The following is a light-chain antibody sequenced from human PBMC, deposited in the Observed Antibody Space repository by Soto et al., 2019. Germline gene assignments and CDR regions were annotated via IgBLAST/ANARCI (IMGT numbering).Light chain of an antibody. V-gene: IGLV2-14*03. CDR3: SSYTNIKTVV. J-gene: IGLJ2*01. CDR1: TSDIGSYNY. CDR2: EVT. Sequence: QSVLTQPVSVSGSPGQSITISCTGATSDIGSYNYVSWYQQHPGKAPKLIIYEVTKRPSGISDRFSGSKSGITASLTISGLQAEDEADYHCSSYTNIKTVVFGGGTKLTVL.